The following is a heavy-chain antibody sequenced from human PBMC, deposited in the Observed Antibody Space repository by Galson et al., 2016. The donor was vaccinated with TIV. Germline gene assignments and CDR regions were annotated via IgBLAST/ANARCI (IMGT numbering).Heavy chain of an antibody. CDR2: IYWDDNE. D-gene: IGHD3-3*01. V-gene: IGHV2-5*02. CDR1: GFSLTTNGVG. CDR3: AHRGMRFGVVMTLNY. J-gene: IGHJ4*02. Sequence: PALVKPTQTLTLTCTFSGFSLTTNGVGVGWIRQPPGKALEWLALIYWDDNERYSPSLRDRLTITKDTSKNQVVLTMTNMDPADTATYFCAHRGMRFGVVMTLNYWGQGILVTVSS.